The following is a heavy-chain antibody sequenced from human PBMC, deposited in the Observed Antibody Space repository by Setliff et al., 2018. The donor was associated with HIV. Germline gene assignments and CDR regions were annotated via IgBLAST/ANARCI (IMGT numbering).Heavy chain of an antibody. V-gene: IGHV4-39*01. CDR2: IYYSGSA. J-gene: IGHJ4*02. D-gene: IGHD1-26*01. Sequence: PSETLSLTCTVSGGSISSSSYYWGWIRQPPGKGLEWIGSIYYSGSAYYSPSLKSRVTISVDTSKNQFSLKLSSVTAADTAVYYCARHYNVNYYVRKDFDYWGQGTLVTVSS. CDR3: ARHYNVNYYVRKDFDY. CDR1: GGSISSSSYY.